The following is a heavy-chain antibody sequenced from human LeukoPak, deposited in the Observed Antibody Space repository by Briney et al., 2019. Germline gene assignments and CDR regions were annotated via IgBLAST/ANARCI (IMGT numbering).Heavy chain of an antibody. CDR2: IFYSGST. CDR1: GGSISSSTYY. CDR3: ARHLRPYFDY. D-gene: IGHD3-3*01. V-gene: IGHV4-39*01. J-gene: IGHJ4*02. Sequence: SETLSLTCTVSGGSISSSTYYWGWIRQPPGKGLEWIGTIFYSGSTYYNPSLKSRLTISVDTSKNQYSLRLSSVTAADTAVCYCARHLRPYFDYWGQGTLVTVSS.